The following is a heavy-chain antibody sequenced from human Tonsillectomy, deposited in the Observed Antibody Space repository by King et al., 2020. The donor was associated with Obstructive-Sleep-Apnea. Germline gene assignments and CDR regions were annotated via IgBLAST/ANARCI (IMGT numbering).Heavy chain of an antibody. CDR1: GYTFTNYY. Sequence: VQLVESGAEVKKPGASVKVSCKASGYTFTNYYIHWMRQAPGQGLEWMGIINPSGGSTNYAQKFQGRVTMTRDTSTSTVYMELSSLRSDDTAVYYCAREREVATITLYFDYWGQGTRVTVSS. J-gene: IGHJ4*02. CDR2: INPSGGST. CDR3: AREREVATITLYFDY. D-gene: IGHD5-24*01. V-gene: IGHV1-46*01.